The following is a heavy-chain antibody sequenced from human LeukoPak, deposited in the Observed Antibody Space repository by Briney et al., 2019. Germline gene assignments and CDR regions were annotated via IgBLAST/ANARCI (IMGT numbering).Heavy chain of an antibody. D-gene: IGHD1-26*01. V-gene: IGHV4-59*01. CDR3: ARGGNYWPQWWFDP. Sequence: SETLSLTCTVSGGSISTYYWSWIRQPPGKGLEWIGYIYYTGSTSYNPSLKSRVTMSLDASKNQSSLELNSVTPADTAVYYCARGGNYWPQWWFDPWGRGTLVSVSS. J-gene: IGHJ5*02. CDR2: IYYTGST. CDR1: GGSISTYY.